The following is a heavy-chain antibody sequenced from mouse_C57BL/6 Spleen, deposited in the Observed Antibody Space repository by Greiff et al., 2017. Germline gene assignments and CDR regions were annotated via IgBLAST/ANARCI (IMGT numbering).Heavy chain of an antibody. Sequence: EVHLVESGGGLVKPGGSLKLSCAASGFTFSSYTMSWVRQTPEKRLEWVATISGGGGNTYYPDSVKGRFTISRDNAKNTLYLQMSSLRSEDTALYYCARRLYSFDYWGQGTTLTVSS. CDR2: ISGGGGNT. J-gene: IGHJ2*01. CDR3: ARRLYSFDY. CDR1: GFTFSSYT. V-gene: IGHV5-9*01. D-gene: IGHD2-12*01.